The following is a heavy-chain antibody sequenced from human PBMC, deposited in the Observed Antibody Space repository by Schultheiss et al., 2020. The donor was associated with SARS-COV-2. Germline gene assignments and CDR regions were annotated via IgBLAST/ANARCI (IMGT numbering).Heavy chain of an antibody. CDR1: GFTFSSYA. D-gene: IGHD6-19*01. Sequence: GGSLRLSCAASGFTFSSYAMHWVRQAPGKGLEWVGRIKSKTDGGTTDYAAPVKGRFTISRDDSKNTLYLQMNSLKTEDTAVYYCAGDPTSYGYSSGWYSRDAFDIWGQGTMVTVSS. J-gene: IGHJ3*02. CDR2: IKSKTDGGTT. V-gene: IGHV3-15*07. CDR3: AGDPTSYGYSSGWYSRDAFDI.